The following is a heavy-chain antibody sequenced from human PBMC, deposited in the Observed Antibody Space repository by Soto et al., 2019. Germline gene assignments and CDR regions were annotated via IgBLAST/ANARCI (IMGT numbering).Heavy chain of an antibody. D-gene: IGHD6-19*01. CDR2: IIPIFGTA. V-gene: IGHV1-69*13. CDR3: AARYSSGWSYDY. Sequence: GASVKVSCKASGGTFSSYAISWVRQAPGQGLEWMGGIIPIFGTANYAQKFQGRVTITADESTSTAYMELSSLRSEGTAVYYCAARYSSGWSYDYWGQGTLVTVSS. J-gene: IGHJ4*02. CDR1: GGTFSSYA.